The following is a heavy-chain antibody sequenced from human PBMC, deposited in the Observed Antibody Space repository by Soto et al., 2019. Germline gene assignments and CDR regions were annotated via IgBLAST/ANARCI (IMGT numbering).Heavy chain of an antibody. CDR1: GFSPTSTGVG. D-gene: IGHD6-19*01. V-gene: IGHV2-5*01. Sequence: SGPTLVNPTQTLTLTCSFSGFSPTSTGVGVGWFRQPPGKALEWLGLTYWNDDDRYRSSLRSRLTITKDTSKNQVVLTMTNMDPEDTATYYCAHRPGGSGWRYYFDYWGQGTLVTVSS. CDR3: AHRPGGSGWRYYFDY. CDR2: TYWNDDD. J-gene: IGHJ4*02.